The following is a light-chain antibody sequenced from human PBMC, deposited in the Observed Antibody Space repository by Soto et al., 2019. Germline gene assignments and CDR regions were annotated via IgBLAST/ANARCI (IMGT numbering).Light chain of an antibody. Sequence: QAVVTQEPSLTVSPGGTVTLTCASSTGAVTSGYYPNWFQQKPGQAPRSLIYSTSDKQSWTPARFSGSLLGGKAALTVSGVQPEDEAGYYCLLFYNSIWVFGGGTQLTVL. CDR1: TGAVTSGYY. CDR3: LLFYNSIWV. V-gene: IGLV7-43*01. J-gene: IGLJ3*02. CDR2: STS.